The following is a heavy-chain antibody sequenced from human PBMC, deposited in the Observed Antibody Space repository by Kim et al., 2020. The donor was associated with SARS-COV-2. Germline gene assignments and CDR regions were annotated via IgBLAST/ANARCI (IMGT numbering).Heavy chain of an antibody. CDR3: AKEDSSGWYPSWYFDL. Sequence: GGSLRLSCAASGFTFSSYGMHWVRRAPGKGLEWVAVISYDGSNKYYADSVKGRFTISRDNSKNTLYLQMNSLRAEDTAVYYCAKEDSSGWYPSWYFDLWGRGTLVTVSS. CDR1: GFTFSSYG. D-gene: IGHD6-19*01. CDR2: ISYDGSNK. V-gene: IGHV3-30*18. J-gene: IGHJ2*01.